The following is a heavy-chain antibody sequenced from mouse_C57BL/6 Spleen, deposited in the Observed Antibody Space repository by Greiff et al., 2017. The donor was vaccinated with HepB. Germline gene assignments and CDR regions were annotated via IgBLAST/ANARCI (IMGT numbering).Heavy chain of an antibody. CDR1: GYTFTSYG. CDR3: ARGGTTVVATSYWYFDV. J-gene: IGHJ1*03. V-gene: IGHV1-81*01. Sequence: LVESGAELARPGASVKLSCKASGYTFTSYGISWVKQRTGQGLEWIGEIYPRSGNTYYNEKFKGKATLTADKSSSTAYMELRSLTSEDSAVYFCARGGTTVVATSYWYFDVWGTGTTVTVSS. D-gene: IGHD1-1*01. CDR2: IYPRSGNT.